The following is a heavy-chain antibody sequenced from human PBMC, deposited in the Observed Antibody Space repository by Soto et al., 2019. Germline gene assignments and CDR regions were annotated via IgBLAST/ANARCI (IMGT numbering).Heavy chain of an antibody. CDR3: ARITRWVDYGDYRRVDWFDP. Sequence: SGPTLVNPTETLTLTCTVSGFSLSNARMGVSWIRQPPGKALEWLAHIFSNDEKSYSTSLKSRLTISKDTSKSQVVLTMTNMDPVDTATYYCARITRWVDYGDYRRVDWFDPWGQGTLVTVSS. V-gene: IGHV2-26*01. D-gene: IGHD4-17*01. J-gene: IGHJ5*02. CDR2: IFSNDEK. CDR1: GFSLSNARMG.